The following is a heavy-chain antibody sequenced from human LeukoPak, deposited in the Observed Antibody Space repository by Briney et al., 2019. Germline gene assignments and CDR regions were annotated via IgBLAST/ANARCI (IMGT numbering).Heavy chain of an antibody. J-gene: IGHJ4*02. CDR1: GYSISSGYY. D-gene: IGHD3-3*01. CDR3: ASDKRYYDFWSGYPWYFDY. CDR2: IYHSGST. V-gene: IGHV4-38-2*01. Sequence: PSETLSLTCAVSGYSISSGYYWGWIRQPLGKGLEWIGSIYHSGSTYYNPSLKSRVTISVDTSKNQFSLKLSSVTAADTAVYYCASDKRYYDFWSGYPWYFDYWGQGTLVTVSS.